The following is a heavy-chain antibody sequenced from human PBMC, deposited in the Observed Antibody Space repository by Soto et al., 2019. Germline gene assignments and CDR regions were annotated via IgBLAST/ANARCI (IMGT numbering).Heavy chain of an antibody. V-gene: IGHV4-34*01. J-gene: IGHJ3*02. D-gene: IGHD3-9*01. CDR2: IYYSGST. Sequence: SETHSVTWSVYGVSFVGYDWNWIRQPPGNGLEWIGDIYYSGSTSYHPSLKGRVTISVDTSENPLSLKLNSVTAADTAVYYCARRHDILTGPDAFDTWGQGTMVPVSS. CDR1: GVSFVGYD. CDR3: ARRHDILTGPDAFDT.